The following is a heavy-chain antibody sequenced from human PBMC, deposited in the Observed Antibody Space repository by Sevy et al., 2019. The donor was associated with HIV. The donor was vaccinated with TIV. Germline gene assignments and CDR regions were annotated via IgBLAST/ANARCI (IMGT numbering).Heavy chain of an antibody. J-gene: IGHJ4*02. CDR3: ARDLPPSATTVAHFDY. CDR1: GFTFSTYE. V-gene: IGHV3-48*03. CDR2: ISNSGNTI. D-gene: IGHD4-17*01. Sequence: GGSLRLSCTASGFTFSTYEMNWVRQAPGKGLEWVSYISNSGNTIYYSDSVKDRFTISRDNAKNSLYLQMNSLRAADTAVYYCARDLPPSATTVAHFDYWGRGTLVTVSS.